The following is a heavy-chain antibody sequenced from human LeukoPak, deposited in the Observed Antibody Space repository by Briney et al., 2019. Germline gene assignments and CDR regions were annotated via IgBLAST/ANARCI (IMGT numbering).Heavy chain of an antibody. D-gene: IGHD3-10*01. Sequence: GSSVKVSCKASGGTFSSCAISWVRQAPGQGLEWMGGIIPIFGTANYAQKFQGRVTITADESTSTAYMEMSSLRSEDTAVYYCARDPLGRTRGVILYFDYWGQGTLVTVSS. CDR2: IIPIFGTA. J-gene: IGHJ4*02. CDR1: GGTFSSCA. CDR3: ARDPLGRTRGVILYFDY. V-gene: IGHV1-69*01.